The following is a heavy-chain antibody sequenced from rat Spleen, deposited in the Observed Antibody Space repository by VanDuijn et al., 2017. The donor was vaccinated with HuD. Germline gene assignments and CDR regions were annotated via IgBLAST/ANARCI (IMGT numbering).Heavy chain of an antibody. J-gene: IGHJ1*01. V-gene: IGHV5-29*01. Sequence: EVQLVESDGGLVQPGRSLKLSCAASGFTFSDYYMAWVRQAPTNGLEWVATISYDGSSTYYRDSVNGRFTISRDNAKSTLCLQMDRLRSEDTATYCCARQSRSIPYYWYFDFWGPGTMVTVSS. CDR1: GFTFSDYY. D-gene: IGHD1-2*01. CDR2: ISYDGSST. CDR3: ARQSRSIPYYWYFDF.